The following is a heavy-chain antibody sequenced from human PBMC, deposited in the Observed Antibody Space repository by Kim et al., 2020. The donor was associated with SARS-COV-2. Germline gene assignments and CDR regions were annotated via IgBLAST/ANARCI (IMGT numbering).Heavy chain of an antibody. J-gene: IGHJ6*02. CDR2: INTNTGNP. D-gene: IGHD3-22*01. CDR3: ARDVDRYYYYYYGMDV. V-gene: IGHV7-4-1*02. Sequence: ASVKVSCKASGYTFTSYAMNWVRQAPGQGLEWMGWINTNTGNPTYAQGFTGRFVFSLDTSVSTAYLQISSLKAEDTAVYYCARDVDRYYYYYYGMDVWGQGTTVTVSS. CDR1: GYTFTSYA.